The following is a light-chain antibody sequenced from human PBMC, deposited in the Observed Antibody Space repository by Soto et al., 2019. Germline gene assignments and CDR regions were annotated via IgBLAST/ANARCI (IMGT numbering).Light chain of an antibody. CDR2: GAS. J-gene: IGKJ2*01. V-gene: IGKV3-15*01. Sequence: EIVMTQSPATLSVSPGEGATLSCRASQSVSTNLAWYQQKPGQAPRLLIYGASNRATGIPARFSGSGSGTEFTLTISSMQSEDFAVYYCQQYNDWPPYTFGQGTKLEIK. CDR3: QQYNDWPPYT. CDR1: QSVSTN.